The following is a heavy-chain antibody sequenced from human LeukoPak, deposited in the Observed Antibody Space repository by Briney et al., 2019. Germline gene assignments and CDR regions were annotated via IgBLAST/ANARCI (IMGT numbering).Heavy chain of an antibody. Sequence: GGSLRLSCTASGLTFSNYAMAWVRQAPGRGLEWVSGITNTGDNTYYAGSVKGRFTISRDNSKNTLYLQMNSLRAEDTAVYYCAKDIYCSSTSNYYRGAFEDWGQGTLVTVSS. V-gene: IGHV3-23*01. CDR1: GLTFSNYA. CDR2: ITNTGDNT. D-gene: IGHD2-2*01. CDR3: AKDIYCSSTSNYYRGAFED. J-gene: IGHJ3*01.